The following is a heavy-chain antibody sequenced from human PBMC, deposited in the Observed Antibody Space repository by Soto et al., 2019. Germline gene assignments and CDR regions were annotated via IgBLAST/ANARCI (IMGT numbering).Heavy chain of an antibody. D-gene: IGHD6-19*01. CDR1: GFTFSSYS. J-gene: IGHJ5*02. CDR2: ISSTTI. CDR3: ARDGGQWLNWFDP. V-gene: IGHV3-48*01. Sequence: EVQLVESGGGLVQPGGSLRLSCAASGFTFSSYSMNWVRQAPGKGLEWVSYISSTTIYYADSVKGRFTISRDNAKNSLYLQMNSLRAEDTAVYYCARDGGQWLNWFDPWGQGTLVTVYS.